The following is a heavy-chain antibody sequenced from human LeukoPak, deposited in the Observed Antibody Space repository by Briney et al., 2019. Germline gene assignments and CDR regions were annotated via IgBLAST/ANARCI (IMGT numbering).Heavy chain of an antibody. CDR2: ISGSGGST. J-gene: IGHJ4*02. CDR1: GFTFSSYA. D-gene: IGHD6-19*01. V-gene: IGHV3-23*01. CDR3: ARGTLRIAVAGTVDY. Sequence: GGSLRLSCAASGFTFSSYAMSWVRQAPGKGLEWVSAISGSGGSTYYADSVKGRFTISRDNSKNTLYLQMNSLRAEDTAVYYCARGTLRIAVAGTVDYWGQGTLVTVSS.